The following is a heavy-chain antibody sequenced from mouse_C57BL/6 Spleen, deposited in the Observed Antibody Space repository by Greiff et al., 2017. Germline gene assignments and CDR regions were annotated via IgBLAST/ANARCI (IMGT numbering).Heavy chain of an antibody. CDR1: GFSLTSYG. CDR2: IWSGGST. J-gene: IGHJ4*01. CDR3: ARKRKYYAMDY. Sequence: VMLVESGPGLVQPSQSLSITCTVSGFSLTSYGVHWVRQSPGKGLEWLGVIWSGGSTASNAAFISRLSISKDNSKSQVFCKMNSLQADDTAIYYCARKRKYYAMDYWGQGTSVTVSS. V-gene: IGHV2-2*01.